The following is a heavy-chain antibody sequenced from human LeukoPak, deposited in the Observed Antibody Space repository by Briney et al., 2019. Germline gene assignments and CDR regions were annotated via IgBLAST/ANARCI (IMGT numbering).Heavy chain of an antibody. D-gene: IGHD6-13*01. CDR3: AKTASSSWGYFDY. CDR2: IRNDGTIK. CDR1: GFTFRTYG. Sequence: GGSLRLSCAASGFTFRTYGMHWVRQAPGKGLEWVAFIRNDGTIKYYADSVKGRFTISRDNSKNTLYLQMNSLRAEDTAVYYCAKTASSSWGYFDYWGQGTLVTVSS. J-gene: IGHJ4*02. V-gene: IGHV3-30*02.